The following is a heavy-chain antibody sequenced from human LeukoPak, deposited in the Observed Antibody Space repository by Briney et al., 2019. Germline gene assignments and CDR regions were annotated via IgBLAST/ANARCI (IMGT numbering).Heavy chain of an antibody. CDR3: ARLYLRDHCSSTSCYGLHFDY. CDR2: IYHSGST. D-gene: IGHD2-2*01. V-gene: IGHV4-38-2*01. J-gene: IGHJ4*02. CDR1: GYSITSGYY. Sequence: SETLSLTCAVSGYSITSGYYWGWIRQPPGQGLEWIGSIYHSGSTYYNPSLKTRVTISVDTSKNQFSLKLSSVTAADTAVYYCARLYLRDHCSSTSCYGLHFDYWGQGTLVTVSS.